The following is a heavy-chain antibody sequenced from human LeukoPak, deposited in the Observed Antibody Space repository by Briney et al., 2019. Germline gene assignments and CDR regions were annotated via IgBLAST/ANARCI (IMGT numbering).Heavy chain of an antibody. J-gene: IGHJ4*02. V-gene: IGHV3-30*04. CDR1: GFTLSSYA. Sequence: GGSLRLSCAASGFTLSSYAMRWVRQAPGKGLEWVAVISYDGSNKYYADSVKGRFTISRDNSKNTLYLQMNSLRAEDTAVYYCAREGVTTGPLDYWGQGTLVTVSS. CDR3: AREGVTTGPLDY. CDR2: ISYDGSNK. D-gene: IGHD4-17*01.